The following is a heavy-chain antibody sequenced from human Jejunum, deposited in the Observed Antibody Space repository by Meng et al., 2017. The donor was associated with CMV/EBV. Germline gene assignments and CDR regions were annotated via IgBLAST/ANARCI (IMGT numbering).Heavy chain of an antibody. D-gene: IGHD3-10*01. V-gene: IGHV3-48*03. Sequence: FSSYEMNWDRQDPGKGVEWVSYISSSGSTIYYADSVKGRFTISRDNYKETLYLQMNSLRADDTAVYYCGKDFKLYHSGSGTYLDYWGQGTLVTVSS. CDR3: GKDFKLYHSGSGTYLDY. J-gene: IGHJ4*02. CDR2: ISSSGSTI. CDR1: FSSYE.